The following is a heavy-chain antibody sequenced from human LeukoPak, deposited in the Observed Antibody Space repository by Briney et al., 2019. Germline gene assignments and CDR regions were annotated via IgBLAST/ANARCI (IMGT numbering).Heavy chain of an antibody. D-gene: IGHD5-24*01. V-gene: IGHV4-59*01. CDR2: IYYSGST. CDR1: GGSISSYY. CDR3: ARETLNSRRIDY. Sequence: PSETLSLTCTVSGGSISSYYWSWIRQPPGKGLEWIGYIYYSGSTNYNPSLKSRVTISVDTSKNQFSLKLSSVTAADTAVYYCARETLNSRRIDYWGQGTLVTVSS. J-gene: IGHJ4*02.